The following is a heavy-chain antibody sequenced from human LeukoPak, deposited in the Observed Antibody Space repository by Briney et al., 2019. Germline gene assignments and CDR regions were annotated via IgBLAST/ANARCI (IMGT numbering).Heavy chain of an antibody. D-gene: IGHD6-6*01. CDR2: ISYSGNT. J-gene: IGHJ5*02. V-gene: IGHV4-59*01. CDR3: ARGRTYRSSSWFDP. CDR1: GGSISNYY. Sequence: PSETLSLTYTVSGGSISNYYWSWIRQPPGKGLEWIGYISYSGNTNYNPSLKSRVTISVDTSKNQFSLKLSSVTAADTAVYYCARGRTYRSSSWFDPWGQGTLVTVSS.